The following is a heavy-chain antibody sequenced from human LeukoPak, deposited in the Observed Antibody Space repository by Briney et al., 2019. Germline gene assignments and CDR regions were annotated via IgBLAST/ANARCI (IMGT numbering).Heavy chain of an antibody. V-gene: IGHV3-30*03. CDR1: GFTFGNYG. CDR3: ARDDNGFDP. J-gene: IGHJ5*02. CDR2: ISYDGSNK. Sequence: PGGSLRLSCAASGFTFGNYGLHWVRQAPGKGLEWVAFISYDGSNKYSGDSVEGRFTISRDKSKNTVYLQMNSLRPEDTAVYFCARDDNGFDPWGQGALVTVSS.